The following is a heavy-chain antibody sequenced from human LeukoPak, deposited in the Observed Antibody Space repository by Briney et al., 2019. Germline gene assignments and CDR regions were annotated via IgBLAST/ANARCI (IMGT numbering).Heavy chain of an antibody. CDR2: TYYRSKWYY. J-gene: IGHJ5*02. D-gene: IGHD5-12*01. V-gene: IGHV6-1*01. CDR3: AGGTYSGYDS. CDR1: GDSVSSDNAA. Sequence: SQTLSLTCAISGDSVSSDNAAWNWIRQSPSRGLEWLARTYYRSKWYYDYVVSLKSRITIIPDTSKNQFSLQLSSVTPEDTAVYYCAGGTYSGYDSWGQGTLVTVSS.